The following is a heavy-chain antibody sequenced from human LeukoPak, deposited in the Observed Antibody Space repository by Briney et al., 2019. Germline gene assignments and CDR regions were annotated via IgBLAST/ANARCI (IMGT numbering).Heavy chain of an antibody. V-gene: IGHV1-24*01. CDR2: FDPEDGET. CDR3: ARPKNLLRFDPPSPPNWFDP. D-gene: IGHD3-3*01. J-gene: IGHJ5*02. Sequence: ASVKVSCKVSGYTLTELSMHWVRQAPGKGLEWMGGFDPEDGETIYAQKFQGRVTMTEDTSTDTAYMELSSLRSDDTAVYYCARPKNLLRFDPPSPPNWFDPWGQGTLVTVSS. CDR1: GYTLTELS.